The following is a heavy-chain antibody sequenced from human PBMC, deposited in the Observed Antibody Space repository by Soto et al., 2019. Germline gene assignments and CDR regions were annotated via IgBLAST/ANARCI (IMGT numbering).Heavy chain of an antibody. CDR1: GGSIISYY. V-gene: IGHV4-59*01. Sequence: SETLSLTCTVSGGSIISYYWSWILQPPGKGLEWIGYIYYSGSTNYNPSLKSRVTISVDTSKNQFSLKLSSVTAADTAVYYCARAGTTMVRGVISGWFDPWGQGTLVTVS. CDR3: ARAGTTMVRGVISGWFDP. D-gene: IGHD3-10*01. J-gene: IGHJ5*02. CDR2: IYYSGST.